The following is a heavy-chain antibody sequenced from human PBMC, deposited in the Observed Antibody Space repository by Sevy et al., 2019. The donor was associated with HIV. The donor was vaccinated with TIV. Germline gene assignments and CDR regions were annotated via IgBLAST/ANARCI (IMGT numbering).Heavy chain of an antibody. Sequence: GGSLRLSCAASGFSLNSFWMNWVRQTPGKGLEWVANINQNGSVTYYVDSVNGPFTNSRDNRRNLLYLQMTSLRVEETALYYCVRAVATNGSFWGQGTLVTVSS. CDR1: GFSLNSFW. CDR3: VRAVATNGSF. D-gene: IGHD2-15*01. V-gene: IGHV3-7*01. J-gene: IGHJ4*02. CDR2: INQNGSVT.